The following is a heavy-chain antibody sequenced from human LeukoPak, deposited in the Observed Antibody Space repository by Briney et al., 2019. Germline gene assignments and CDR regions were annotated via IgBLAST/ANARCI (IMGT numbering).Heavy chain of an antibody. V-gene: IGHV3-30*02. CDR1: GFTFSNYG. Sequence: GGSLRLSCAASGFTFSNYGMHWVRQAPGKGLEWVAFIRYDGSNKYYADPVRGRFTISRDNSKNTLYLQMNSLRNDDTAVYYCAKPRDTEIVVIPAANNWFDPWGQGTLVTVSS. D-gene: IGHD2-2*01. CDR2: IRYDGSNK. J-gene: IGHJ5*02. CDR3: AKPRDTEIVVIPAANNWFDP.